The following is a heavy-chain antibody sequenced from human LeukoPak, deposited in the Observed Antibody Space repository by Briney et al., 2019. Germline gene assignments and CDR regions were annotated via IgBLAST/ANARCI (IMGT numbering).Heavy chain of an antibody. CDR2: RNSGII. CDR1: GFTFDDYA. J-gene: IGHJ3*02. D-gene: IGHD2-2*01. CDR3: AKSVVPGRTGAFDI. Sequence: PGGSLRLSCAASGFTFDDYAMHWVRQAPGKGLEWVSSRNSGIIGYADTVEGRFTISRDNAKNSLYLQMNSLRAEDTALYYCAKSVVPGRTGAFDIWGQGTMVTVSP. V-gene: IGHV3-9*01.